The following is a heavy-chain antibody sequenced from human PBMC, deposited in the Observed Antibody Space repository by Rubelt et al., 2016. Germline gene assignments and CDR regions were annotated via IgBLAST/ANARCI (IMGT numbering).Heavy chain of an antibody. V-gene: IGHV4-39*07. J-gene: IGHJ4*02. CDR2: INHSGST. CDR3: ARGYCTNGVCYGGDY. CDR1: GGSISSSSYY. D-gene: IGHD2-8*01. Sequence: QLQLQESGPGLVKPSETLSLTCTVSGGSISSSSYYWGWIRQPPGKGLGWIGEINHSGSTNYNPSLKSRVTISVDTSKNQFALKLSSVTAADTAVYYCARGYCTNGVCYGGDYWGQGTLVTVSS.